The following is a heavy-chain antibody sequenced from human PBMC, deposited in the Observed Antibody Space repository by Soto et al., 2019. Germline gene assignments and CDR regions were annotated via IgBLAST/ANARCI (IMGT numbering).Heavy chain of an antibody. D-gene: IGHD3-10*01. V-gene: IGHV3-74*01. CDR1: GFTFSSYW. J-gene: IGHJ3*01. CDR2: INSDGSTT. CDR3: ARSHYFDSGTYACDV. Sequence: EVQLVESGGGLVQPGGSLRLSCAASGFTFSSYWMHWVRQAPGKGLVWVSRINSDGSTTSYADSVKGRFTISRDNAKHTLYLQMNSLRAEDTAVYYCARSHYFDSGTYACDVWGQGTLVTVSS.